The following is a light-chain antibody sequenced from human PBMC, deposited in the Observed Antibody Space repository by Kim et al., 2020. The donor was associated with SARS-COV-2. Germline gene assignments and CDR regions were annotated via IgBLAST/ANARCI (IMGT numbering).Light chain of an antibody. V-gene: IGKV3-15*01. J-gene: IGKJ1*01. CDR2: GAS. CDR1: QSVSSN. Sequence: EIVMTQSPATLSVSPGERATLSCRASQSVSSNLVWYQQEPGQAPRLLIYGASTRATGIPARFSGSGSGTEFTLTISSLQSEDFAVYYCQQYNNWPRTFGQGTKVEIK. CDR3: QQYNNWPRT.